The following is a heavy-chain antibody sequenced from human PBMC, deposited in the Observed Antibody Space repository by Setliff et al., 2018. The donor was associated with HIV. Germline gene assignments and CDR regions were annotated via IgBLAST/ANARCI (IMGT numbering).Heavy chain of an antibody. CDR1: GITLSNYA. CDR3: VRDRDWAFDY. Sequence: GGSLRLSCAASGITLSNYAMSWVRQAPGKGLVWFSHINSDGSGTSYADSVKGRFTISRDDAKNSLYLQMDSLRAEDTAVYYCVRDRDWAFDYWGQGILVTVSS. J-gene: IGHJ4*02. V-gene: IGHV3-74*01. CDR2: INSDGSGT. D-gene: IGHD3-9*01.